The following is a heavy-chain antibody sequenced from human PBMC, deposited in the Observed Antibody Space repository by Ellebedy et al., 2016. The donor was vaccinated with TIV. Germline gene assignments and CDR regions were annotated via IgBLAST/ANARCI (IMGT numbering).Heavy chain of an antibody. CDR1: GYTFTGYY. V-gene: IGHV1-2*04. J-gene: IGHJ3*02. CDR2: INPNGGGS. D-gene: IGHD6-19*01. CDR3: ARRGDSSGPYWAFDI. Sequence: AASVKVSCKASGYTFTGYYMHWVRQAPGQGLEWMGWINPNGGGSKYAQQIQGWVTMTSDTSIGTAYMALSRLTSDDTAVYYCARRGDSSGPYWAFDIWGQGTMVTVSS.